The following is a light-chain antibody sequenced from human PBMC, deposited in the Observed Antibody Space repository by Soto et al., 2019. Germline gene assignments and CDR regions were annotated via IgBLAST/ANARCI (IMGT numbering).Light chain of an antibody. CDR2: AAS. Sequence: IQLTQSPSSLSASVGDRVTITCRASQGSSNYLGWYQQKPGKAPKLLIYAASTLQTGVPSRFRGGGSGTDFNLTITSLQPEDFATYSCQQLNVYPSTFGGGTKVEIK. CDR3: QQLNVYPST. CDR1: QGSSNY. V-gene: IGKV1-9*01. J-gene: IGKJ4*01.